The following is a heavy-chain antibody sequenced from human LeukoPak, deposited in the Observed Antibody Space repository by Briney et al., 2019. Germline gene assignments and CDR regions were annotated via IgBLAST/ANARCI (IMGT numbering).Heavy chain of an antibody. D-gene: IGHD3-10*01. CDR3: ARERTLYVSGSGYGMDV. Sequence: GGSLRLSCAASGFAFSSYGMHWVRQAPGKGLGWVALIWYDGSNKYYADSVKGRFTISRDSSKNTLYLEMSSLRAEDTAVYFCARERTLYVSGSGYGMDVWGQGTTVTVSS. CDR1: GFAFSSYG. V-gene: IGHV3-33*01. J-gene: IGHJ6*02. CDR2: IWYDGSNK.